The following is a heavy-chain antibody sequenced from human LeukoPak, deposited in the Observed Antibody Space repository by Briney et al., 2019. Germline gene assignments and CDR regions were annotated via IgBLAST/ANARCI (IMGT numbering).Heavy chain of an antibody. D-gene: IGHD3-22*01. CDR2: IKQDGSEK. J-gene: IGHJ4*02. CDR1: GFTFSSYW. V-gene: IGHV3-7*04. Sequence: GRSLRLSCAASGFTFSSYWMSWVRQAPGKGLEWVANIKQDGSEKYYVDSVKGRFTISRDNAKNSLYLQMNSLRAEDTAVYYCARDFYYYDSSGYSPIGDYWGQGTLVTVSS. CDR3: ARDFYYYDSSGYSPIGDY.